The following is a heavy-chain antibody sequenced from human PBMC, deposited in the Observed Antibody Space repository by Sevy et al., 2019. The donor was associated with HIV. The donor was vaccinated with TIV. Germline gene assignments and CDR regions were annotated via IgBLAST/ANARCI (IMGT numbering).Heavy chain of an antibody. CDR2: ISSSSGTR. Sequence: GGSLRLSCAASTFTFSSYSMHWVRQAPGKGLEWVSYISSSSGTRYYADSVKGRFTISRDNAKNSLFLQMNSLRDEDTAVYYYASRGYCGGGSCYSGPNDYWGQGTLVTVSS. D-gene: IGHD2-15*01. J-gene: IGHJ4*02. CDR1: TFTFSSYS. CDR3: ASRGYCGGGSCYSGPNDY. V-gene: IGHV3-48*02.